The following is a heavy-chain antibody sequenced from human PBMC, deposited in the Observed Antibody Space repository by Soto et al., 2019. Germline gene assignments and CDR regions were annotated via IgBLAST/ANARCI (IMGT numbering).Heavy chain of an antibody. J-gene: IGHJ5*02. Sequence: QVQLVQSGAEVKKPGASVKVSCKASGYTFTSYDINWVRQATGQGLEWMGWMNSNSGNTGYAQKFQGRVTMTRDTSLTPAHMEVRRLNSEDTALNYGGRSKLGLQQANWFDPWGQGTLVTVSS. CDR3: GRSKLGLQQANWFDP. CDR1: GYTFTSYD. V-gene: IGHV1-8*01. CDR2: MNSNSGNT. D-gene: IGHD2-21*01.